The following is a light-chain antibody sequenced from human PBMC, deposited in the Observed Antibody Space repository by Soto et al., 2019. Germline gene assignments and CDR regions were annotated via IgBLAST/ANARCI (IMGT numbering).Light chain of an antibody. CDR2: LGS. CDR1: QSLLHSNGYNY. CDR3: MQALRTPQT. J-gene: IGKJ1*01. V-gene: IGKV2-28*01. Sequence: DIVMTQSPLSLPVTPGEPASISCRSSQSLLHSNGYNYLDWYLQKPGQSPRLLFYLGSNRASGVPDRFSVSGSGTDFTLKISRVEAEDVGVYYCMQALRTPQTFGLGTKVEIK.